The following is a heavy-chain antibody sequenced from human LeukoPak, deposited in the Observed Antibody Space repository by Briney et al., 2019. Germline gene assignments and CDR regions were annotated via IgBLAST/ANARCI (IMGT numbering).Heavy chain of an antibody. CDR1: GFTFSDYW. CDR2: IGSDVSSP. J-gene: IGHJ4*02. Sequence: GGSLRLSCAASGFTFSDYWMHWVRQAPGKGLVWVSRIGSDVSSPSYADSVKGRFTISRDNAKNTLFLQMNSLRAEDTAVYYCARGARHDYADYWPDNWGQGTLVTVSS. V-gene: IGHV3-74*01. D-gene: IGHD4-17*01. CDR3: ARGARHDYADYWPDN.